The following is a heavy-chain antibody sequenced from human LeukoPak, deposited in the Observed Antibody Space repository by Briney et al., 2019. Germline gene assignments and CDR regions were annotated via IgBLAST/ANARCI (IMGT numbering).Heavy chain of an antibody. Sequence: GGSPRLSCTASGFTFGDYAMSWFRQAPGKGLEWVGFIRSKAYGGTTEYAASVKGRFTISRDDSKSIAYLQMNSLKTEDTAVYYCTRDSPVAFWSGYYNPADYWGQGTLVTVSS. V-gene: IGHV3-49*03. CDR1: GFTFGDYA. J-gene: IGHJ4*02. CDR3: TRDSPVAFWSGYYNPADY. CDR2: IRSKAYGGTT. D-gene: IGHD3-3*01.